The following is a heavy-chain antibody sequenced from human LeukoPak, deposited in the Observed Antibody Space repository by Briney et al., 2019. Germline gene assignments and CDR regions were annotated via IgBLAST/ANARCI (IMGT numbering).Heavy chain of an antibody. CDR1: GYTFTSYY. J-gene: IGHJ5*02. Sequence: ASVKVSCKASGYTFTSYYMHWVRQAPGQGLEWMGIINPSGGSTSYAQKFQGRVTMTEDTSTDTAYMELSSLRSEDTAVYCCATRLRYFDPFDPWGQGTLVTVSS. CDR3: ATRLRYFDPFDP. CDR2: INPSGGST. V-gene: IGHV1-46*01. D-gene: IGHD3-9*01.